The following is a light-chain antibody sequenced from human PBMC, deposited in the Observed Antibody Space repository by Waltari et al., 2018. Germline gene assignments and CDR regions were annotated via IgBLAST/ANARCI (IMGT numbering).Light chain of an antibody. Sequence: SYVLTQPPSVSVAPGQTARVTCGGNIIGSKSVQWYQQKSGQAPGLVVSVDSDRPPGIPERFSGSNAGHTATLTISGVEAGDEADYYCQVWESRSDVVFGGGTKLTVL. J-gene: IGLJ2*01. CDR2: VDS. CDR3: QVWESRSDVV. V-gene: IGLV3-21*02. CDR1: IIGSKS.